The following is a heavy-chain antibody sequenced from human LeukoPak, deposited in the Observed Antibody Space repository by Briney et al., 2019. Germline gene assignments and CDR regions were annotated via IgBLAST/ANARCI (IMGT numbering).Heavy chain of an antibody. CDR3: ARMPGEEYFCTNGVCIWFDP. Sequence: ASVTVSCKASGYTFTSYGISWVRQAPGQGLEWMGWISAYNGNTNYAQKLQGRVTMTTDTSTSTAYMELRSLRSDDTAVYYCARMPGEEYFCTNGVCIWFDPWGQGILVTVSS. CDR2: ISAYNGNT. CDR1: GYTFTSYG. V-gene: IGHV1-18*01. D-gene: IGHD2-8*01. J-gene: IGHJ5*02.